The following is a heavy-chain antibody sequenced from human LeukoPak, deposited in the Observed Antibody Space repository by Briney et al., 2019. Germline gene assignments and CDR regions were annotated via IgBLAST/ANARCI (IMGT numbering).Heavy chain of an antibody. CDR2: INPNSGGT. D-gene: IGHD3-9*01. V-gene: IGHV1-2*02. CDR1: GYTFTGYY. J-gene: IGHJ4*02. Sequence: ASVKVSCKASGYTFTGYYMHWVRQAPGQGLEWMGWINPNSGGTNYAQKFQGRVTMTRDTSISTAYMELSRLRSDDTAVYYCARITAGYYDILTGTNFDYWGQGTLVTVSS. CDR3: ARITAGYYDILTGTNFDY.